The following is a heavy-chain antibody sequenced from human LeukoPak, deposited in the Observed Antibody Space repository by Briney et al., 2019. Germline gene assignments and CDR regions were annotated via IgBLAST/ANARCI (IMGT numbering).Heavy chain of an antibody. Sequence: SETLSLTCAVYGGSFSGYYWSWIRQPPGEGLGWIGEINHSGSTNYNPSLKSRVTISVDTSKNQFSLKLSSVTAADTAVYDCARGGVRGVIIGWFDPWGQGTLVTVSS. CDR2: INHSGST. D-gene: IGHD3-10*01. CDR1: GGSFSGYY. V-gene: IGHV4-34*01. J-gene: IGHJ5*02. CDR3: ARGGVRGVIIGWFDP.